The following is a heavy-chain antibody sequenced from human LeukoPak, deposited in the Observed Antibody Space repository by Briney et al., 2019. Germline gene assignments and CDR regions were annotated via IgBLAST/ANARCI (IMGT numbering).Heavy chain of an antibody. Sequence: SETLSLTCAVYGGTFSGYYWSWIRQPPGKGLEWVGEINQSGSANYNPSLKSRVTILVETSKNQFSLKLSSVTAADTAVYYCARGRPLRAFDIWGQGTMVTVSS. J-gene: IGHJ3*02. CDR1: GGTFSGYY. CDR2: INQSGSA. CDR3: ARGRPLRAFDI. V-gene: IGHV4-34*01.